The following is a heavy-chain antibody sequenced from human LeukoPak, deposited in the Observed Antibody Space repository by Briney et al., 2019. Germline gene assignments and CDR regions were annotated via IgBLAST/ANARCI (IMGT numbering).Heavy chain of an antibody. CDR3: ARVKTEWELLEVDY. D-gene: IGHD1-26*01. CDR1: GYPFTTYD. Sequence: GASVKVSCKASGYPFTTYDINWVRQAPGQGLEWVAWMNPNSGGTVYAQKFQGRVTLARDTSIGTAYMELSSLRSEDTAVYYCARVKTEWELLEVDYWGQGTLVTVSS. J-gene: IGHJ4*02. V-gene: IGHV1-8*01. CDR2: MNPNSGGT.